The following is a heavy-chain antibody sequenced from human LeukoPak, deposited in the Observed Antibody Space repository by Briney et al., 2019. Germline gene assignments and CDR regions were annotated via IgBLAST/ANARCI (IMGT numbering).Heavy chain of an antibody. V-gene: IGHV4-59*01. CDR3: ARITGTFYMDV. CDR1: IGSISSYY. J-gene: IGHJ6*03. Sequence: SETQSLTCTVSIGSISSYYWSGIRQPPGRGVEWSGYIYYGGSTNHNPSLKSRVTISVDTSKNQFSLKLSSVTAADTAVYYCARITGTFYMDVWGKGTTVTVSS. CDR2: IYYGGST. D-gene: IGHD1-20*01.